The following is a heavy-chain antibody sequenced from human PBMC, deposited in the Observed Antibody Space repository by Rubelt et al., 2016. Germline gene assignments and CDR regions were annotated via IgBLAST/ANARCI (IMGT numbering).Heavy chain of an antibody. Sequence: EVRLLESGGGLVQPGGSLRLSCAASGFTLSNFAMSWVRQAPGKGLEWVSTIGASGNTYPADSVTGRFTISRDISESTLYLQINSLRAEDSGIYYCAKRSVSGWYYFDHWGQGTLVTVSS. CDR1: GFTLSNFA. D-gene: IGHD6-19*01. V-gene: IGHV3-23*01. J-gene: IGHJ4*02. CDR2: IGASGNT. CDR3: AKRSVSGWYYFDH.